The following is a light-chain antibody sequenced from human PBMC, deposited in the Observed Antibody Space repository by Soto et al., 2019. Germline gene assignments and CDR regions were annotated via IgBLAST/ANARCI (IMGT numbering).Light chain of an antibody. CDR2: EVN. Sequence: QSALTQPPSAVGSPGQSVTISCTGTSSDVGSYNYVSWYQQHPGKAPKLMIYEVNKRPSGVPDRLSGSKSGNTASLTVSGLQAEDEADYYCNSYGGSNNYVIFGGGTKLTVL. CDR3: NSYGGSNNYVI. V-gene: IGLV2-8*01. J-gene: IGLJ2*01. CDR1: SSDVGSYNY.